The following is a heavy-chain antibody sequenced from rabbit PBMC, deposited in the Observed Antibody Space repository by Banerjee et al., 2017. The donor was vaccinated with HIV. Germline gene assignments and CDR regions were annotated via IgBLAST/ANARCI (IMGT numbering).Heavy chain of an antibody. D-gene: IGHD2-1*01. CDR1: GFSFSYKYV. J-gene: IGHJ5*01. V-gene: IGHV1S45*01. Sequence: QEQLEESGGDLVKPEGSPTLTCTASGFSFSYKYVMCWVRQAPGKGLEWIACINTSSGNTVYATWAKGRFTISKTSSTTVTLQMTSLTVADTATYFCARDDYGVMWLDLWGPGTLFTVS. CDR2: INTSSGNT. CDR3: ARDDYGVMWLDL.